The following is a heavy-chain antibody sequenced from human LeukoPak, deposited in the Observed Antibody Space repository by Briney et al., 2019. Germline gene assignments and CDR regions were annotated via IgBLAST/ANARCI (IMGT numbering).Heavy chain of an antibody. V-gene: IGHV1-46*01. J-gene: IGHJ4*02. CDR1: GYTFTNYH. CDR3: ARGEYSSSLDY. CDR2: ITPSGVST. D-gene: IGHD6-13*01. Sequence: ASVKVSCKASGYTFTNYHMHWVRQAPGQGLEWMGIITPSGVSTYYPQKFQGRVTMTRDTSTSTVYMELSSLRSEDTAVYYCARGEYSSSLDYWGQGTLVTVSS.